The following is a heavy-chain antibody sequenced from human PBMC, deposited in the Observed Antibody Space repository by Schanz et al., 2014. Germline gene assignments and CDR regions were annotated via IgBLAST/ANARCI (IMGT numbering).Heavy chain of an antibody. CDR2: IIPITGIT. Sequence: QVQLVQSGAEVKKPGSSVKVSCKASGDTFRSYTINWVRHAPGQGLEWMGRIIPITGITNYAQKFQGRVTFTADKSTSTAFLEVNSLRSEDTAVYYCVKEGTVVSGYPRDHWGQGTLVVVSS. CDR3: VKEGTVVSGYPRDH. CDR1: GDTFRSYT. V-gene: IGHV1-69*08. J-gene: IGHJ4*02. D-gene: IGHD2-2*01.